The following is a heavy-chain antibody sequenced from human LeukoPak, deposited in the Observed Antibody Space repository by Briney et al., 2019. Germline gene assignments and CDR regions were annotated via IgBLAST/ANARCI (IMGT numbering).Heavy chain of an antibody. CDR2: IYPGYSDT. J-gene: IGHJ5*02. Sequence: GESLKISCKGSGYSFTSYWIGWVRQMPGKGLEWMGIIYPGYSDTRYSPSFQDQVTISAENSITTAYLQGSSLKASDTAMYYCARRAAAGYNWFDPWGQGTLVTVSS. D-gene: IGHD6-13*01. V-gene: IGHV5-51*01. CDR3: ARRAAAGYNWFDP. CDR1: GYSFTSYW.